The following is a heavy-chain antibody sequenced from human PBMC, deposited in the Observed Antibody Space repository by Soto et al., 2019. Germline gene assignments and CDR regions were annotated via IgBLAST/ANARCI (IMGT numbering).Heavy chain of an antibody. Sequence: QLLESGGGLVQPGGSLRLSCAASGFTFSASGLTWVRLAPGRGPDYVSAISPSGASTYYADSVKGRFTISRDNSKNTLYLQLNSLRAEDTATYYCARTPRGGAYGDWYFDLWGRGTLVTVSS. V-gene: IGHV3-23*01. CDR3: ARTPRGGAYGDWYFDL. CDR1: GFTFSASG. D-gene: IGHD5-12*01. J-gene: IGHJ2*01. CDR2: ISPSGAST.